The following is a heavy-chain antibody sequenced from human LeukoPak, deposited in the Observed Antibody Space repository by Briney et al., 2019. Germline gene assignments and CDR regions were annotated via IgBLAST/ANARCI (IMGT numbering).Heavy chain of an antibody. CDR3: ARQDCSSTSCYTKLDC. D-gene: IGHD2-2*02. V-gene: IGHV4-61*02. J-gene: IGHJ4*02. CDR1: GGSISSGDYY. Sequence: PSETLSLTCTVSGGSISSGDYYWSWIRQPAGKGLEWIGRIWTSGSTNYNPSLNSRVTMSVDTSKNQFSLKLSSVTAADTAVYYCARQDCSSTSCYTKLDCWGQGTLVTVSS. CDR2: IWTSGST.